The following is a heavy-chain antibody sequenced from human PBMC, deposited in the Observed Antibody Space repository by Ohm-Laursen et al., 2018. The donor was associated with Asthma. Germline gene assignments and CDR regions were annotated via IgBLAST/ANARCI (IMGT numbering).Heavy chain of an antibody. CDR2: ISDSGGST. V-gene: IGHV3-23*01. D-gene: IGHD3/OR15-3a*01. CDR3: ARGARGFLDRALDV. CDR1: GFTFSSYA. J-gene: IGHJ6*02. Sequence: SLRLSCAASGFTFSSYAMHWVRQAPGKGLEWVSTISDSGGSTYYADSVKGRFTISRDTSKNMLSLQMNSLRPEDTAVYYCARGARGFLDRALDVWGQGTTVTVSS.